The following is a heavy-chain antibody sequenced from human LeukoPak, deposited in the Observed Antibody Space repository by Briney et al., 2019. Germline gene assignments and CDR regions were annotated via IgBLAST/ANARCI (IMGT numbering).Heavy chain of an antibody. CDR3: ARGSPKQWLVHMGY. J-gene: IGHJ4*02. D-gene: IGHD6-19*01. V-gene: IGHV1-2*02. CDR2: INPNSGGT. Sequence: ASVKASCKASGYTFTGYYMHWVRQAPGQGLEWMGWINPNSGGTNYAQKFQGRVTMTRDTSISTAYMELSRLRSDDTAVYYCARGSPKQWLVHMGYWGQGTLVTVSS. CDR1: GYTFTGYY.